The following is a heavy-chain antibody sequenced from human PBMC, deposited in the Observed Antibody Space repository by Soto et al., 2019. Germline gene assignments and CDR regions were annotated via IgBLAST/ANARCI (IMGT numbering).Heavy chain of an antibody. Sequence: QVQLVESGGGVVQPGRSLRLSCAASGFTFSSYGMHWVRQAPGKRLEWVAVIWYDGSNKYYADSVKGRFTISRDNSKNTLYLQMNSLRAEDTAVYYCARHRTLRGFDYWGQGTLVTVSS. J-gene: IGHJ4*02. CDR3: ARHRTLRGFDY. V-gene: IGHV3-33*01. CDR1: GFTFSSYG. D-gene: IGHD2-15*01. CDR2: IWYDGSNK.